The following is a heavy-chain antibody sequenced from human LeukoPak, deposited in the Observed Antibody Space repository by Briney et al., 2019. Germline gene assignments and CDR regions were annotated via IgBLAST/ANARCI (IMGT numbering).Heavy chain of an antibody. CDR2: IHHSGSS. CDR3: AKEGAAPGPDFDY. V-gene: IGHV4-59*12. D-gene: IGHD6-13*01. Sequence: PSETLSLTCTVSGGSITSYYWIWIRQPPGKGLEWIGFIHHSGSSNYNPSLQSRVTMSVDTSKNQFSLRLGSVTAADTAVYYCAKEGAAPGPDFDYWGQGTLVIVSS. J-gene: IGHJ4*02. CDR1: GGSITSYY.